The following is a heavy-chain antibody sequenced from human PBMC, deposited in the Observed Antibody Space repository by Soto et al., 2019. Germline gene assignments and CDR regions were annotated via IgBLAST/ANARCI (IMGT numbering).Heavy chain of an antibody. CDR3: ARVDIAAPAHFDY. D-gene: IGHD6-13*01. Sequence: SETLSLTCTVSGGSISSGGYYWSWIRQHPGKGLEWIGYIYYSGSTYYNPSLKSRVTISVDTSKNQFSLKLSSVTAADTAVYYCARVDIAAPAHFDYSGQGILVTVS. V-gene: IGHV4-31*03. CDR2: IYYSGST. CDR1: GGSISSGGYY. J-gene: IGHJ4*02.